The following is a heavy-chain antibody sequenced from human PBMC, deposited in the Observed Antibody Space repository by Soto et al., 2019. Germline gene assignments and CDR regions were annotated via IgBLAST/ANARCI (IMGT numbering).Heavy chain of an antibody. CDR1: GFTFSDQY. J-gene: IGHJ6*02. Sequence: ASVKVSCKASGFTFSDQYINWVRQAPGQGPEWLGWINPDSGGTNYAQKFQGRVTMTRDMSINTVYMELSSLRSDDSAVYYCARDLTSGWLRSMWDVWGQGTTVTVSS. CDR2: INPDSGGT. CDR3: ARDLTSGWLRSMWDV. D-gene: IGHD6-19*01. V-gene: IGHV1-2*02.